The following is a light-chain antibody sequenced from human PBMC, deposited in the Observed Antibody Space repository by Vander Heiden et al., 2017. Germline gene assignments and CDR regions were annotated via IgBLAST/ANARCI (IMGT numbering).Light chain of an antibody. Sequence: EIVLTPSPGTLSLSPGERATLSCRASQSLSSSYLAWYQQKPGQAPRLLIYGTSSRATGIPDRFSGSGSGTDFTLTISRLEPEDFAVYYCHQDGSSPITFGQGTRLEIK. CDR2: GTS. CDR3: HQDGSSPIT. V-gene: IGKV3-20*01. CDR1: QSLSSSY. J-gene: IGKJ5*01.